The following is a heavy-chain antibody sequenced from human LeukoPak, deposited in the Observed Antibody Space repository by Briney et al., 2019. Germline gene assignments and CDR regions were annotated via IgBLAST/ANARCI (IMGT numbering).Heavy chain of an antibody. CDR3: GPHCVILTGHAFDI. J-gene: IGHJ3*02. CDR2: TYYRSKWYN. V-gene: IGHV6-1*01. D-gene: IGHD3-9*01. CDR1: GDSVSSNLPA. Sequence: SQTLSLTCAISGDSVSSNLPAWNSIRQSPSRGLEWLRRTYYRSKWYNDYAVSVKSRITINPDTSKNQFSLQLNSVTPEDTAVYYWGPHCVILTGHAFDIWGQGTMVTVSS.